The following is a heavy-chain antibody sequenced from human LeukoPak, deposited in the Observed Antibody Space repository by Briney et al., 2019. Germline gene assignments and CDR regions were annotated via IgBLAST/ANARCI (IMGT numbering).Heavy chain of an antibody. CDR1: GGTFSSYA. D-gene: IGHD3-16*01. Sequence: VASVKVSCKASGGTFSSYAISWVRQAPGQGLEWMGGIIPIFGTANYAQKFQGSVRLPTNESTSTDYMELSSLRSEDTAVYYCAREVIFQAPKIVWGPHLPPIYYMDVWGNGTTVTVSS. V-gene: IGHV1-69*05. J-gene: IGHJ6*03. CDR3: AREVIFQAPKIVWGPHLPPIYYMDV. CDR2: IIPIFGTA.